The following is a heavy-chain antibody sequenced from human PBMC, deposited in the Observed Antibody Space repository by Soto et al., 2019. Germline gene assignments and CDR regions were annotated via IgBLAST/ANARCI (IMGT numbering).Heavy chain of an antibody. Sequence: ASVKVSCKASGYTFTSYYMHWVRQAPGQGLEWMGWINPNSGGTNYAQKFQGWVTMTRDTSISTAYMELSRLRSDDTAVYYCARDCGGYCYSASDDWGQGTLVTVSS. CDR2: INPNSGGT. D-gene: IGHD2-21*02. J-gene: IGHJ4*02. V-gene: IGHV1-2*04. CDR3: ARDCGGYCYSASDD. CDR1: GYTFTSYY.